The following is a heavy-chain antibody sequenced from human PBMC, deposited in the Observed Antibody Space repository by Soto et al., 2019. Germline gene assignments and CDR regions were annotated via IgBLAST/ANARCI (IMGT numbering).Heavy chain of an antibody. CDR2: ISGSVDRT. D-gene: IGHD6-6*01. J-gene: IGHJ6*02. V-gene: IGHV3-23*01. Sequence: PGGSLRLSCAASGFPFSMYAMIWVRQAPGKGLEWVSSISGSVDRTYYADSVKGRFTISRDNSKKTVYLEMSSLRVEDTAVYHCAKSPSRAPYGMDVWGQGTTVTVSS. CDR3: AKSPSRAPYGMDV. CDR1: GFPFSMYA.